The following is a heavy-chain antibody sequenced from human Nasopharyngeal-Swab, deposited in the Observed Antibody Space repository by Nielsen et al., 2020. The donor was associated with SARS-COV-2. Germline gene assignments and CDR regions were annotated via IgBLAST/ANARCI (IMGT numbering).Heavy chain of an antibody. CDR3: ARTKYSSLRRRCYYGMDV. J-gene: IGHJ6*02. CDR1: GGSISSSNW. Sequence: SETLSLTCAVSGGSISSSNWWSWVRQPPGKGLEWIGEIYHSGSTNYNPSLKSRVTISVDKSKNQFSLKLSSVTAVDTAVYYCARTKYSSLRRRCYYGMDVWGQGTTVTVSS. CDR2: IYHSGST. V-gene: IGHV4-4*02. D-gene: IGHD6-6*01.